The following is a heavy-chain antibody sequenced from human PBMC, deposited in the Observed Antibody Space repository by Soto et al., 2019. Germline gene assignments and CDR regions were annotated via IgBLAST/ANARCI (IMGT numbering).Heavy chain of an antibody. CDR3: ARGDSSGWYSSYYYYYGMDV. Sequence: GGSLRLSCAASGFTFSSYAMSWVRQAPGKGLEWVSAISTSGGSTFYADSVKGRFTISRDNFKNTLYLQMNSLRAEDTAVYYCARGDSSGWYSSYYYYYGMDVWGQGTTVTVS. CDR1: GFTFSSYA. CDR2: ISTSGGST. D-gene: IGHD6-19*01. V-gene: IGHV3-23*01. J-gene: IGHJ6*02.